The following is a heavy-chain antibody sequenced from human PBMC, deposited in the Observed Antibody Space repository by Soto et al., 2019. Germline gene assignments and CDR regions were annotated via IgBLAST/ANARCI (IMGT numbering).Heavy chain of an antibody. V-gene: IGHV3-23*01. Sequence: PGGSLRLSCAASGFTFSSYAMSWVRQAPGKGLEWVSAISGSGGSTYYADSVKGRFTISRDNSKDTLYLQMNSLRAEDTAVYYCAKDQRGVAGPENFDYWGQGTLVTVSS. CDR1: GFTFSSYA. D-gene: IGHD6-19*01. J-gene: IGHJ4*02. CDR3: AKDQRGVAGPENFDY. CDR2: ISGSGGST.